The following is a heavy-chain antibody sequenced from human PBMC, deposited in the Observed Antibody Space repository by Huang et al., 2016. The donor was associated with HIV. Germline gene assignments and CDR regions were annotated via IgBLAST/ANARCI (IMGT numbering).Heavy chain of an antibody. CDR3: ARPGEDFWSGPFDS. J-gene: IGHJ4*02. D-gene: IGHD3-3*01. CDR1: GGSISKTFF. V-gene: IGHV4-39*01. CDR2: VHYSGTT. Sequence: QLQLQESGPGLVKPSETLSLTCTVSGGSISKTFFWGWVCQPPGKGLEWIGSVHYSGTTHYKASLKSRVTISIDTSKNQFSLNLTSVTAADSAMYYCARPGEDFWSGPFDSWSQGTLVTVSS.